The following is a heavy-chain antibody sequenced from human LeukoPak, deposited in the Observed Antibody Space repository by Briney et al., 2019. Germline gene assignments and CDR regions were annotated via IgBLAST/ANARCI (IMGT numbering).Heavy chain of an antibody. CDR2: INYSGST. J-gene: IGHJ4*02. CDR1: GGSLSGLY. D-gene: IGHD5-18*01. Sequence: PSETLSLTCGVYGGSLSGLYWRWIRHPRGRGLVWMGEINYSGSTNYNLSLKSRVTISVDTSKHQFSLKLSSVTAADTAVYYCARGRGYSYGFADYWGQGTLATVSS. V-gene: IGHV4-34*01. CDR3: ARGRGYSYGFADY.